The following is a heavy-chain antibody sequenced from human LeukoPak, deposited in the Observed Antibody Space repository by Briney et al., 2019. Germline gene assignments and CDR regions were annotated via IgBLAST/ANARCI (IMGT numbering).Heavy chain of an antibody. J-gene: IGHJ4*02. CDR3: ARQGPLTTAVTTRTNPFDY. V-gene: IGHV4-59*08. Sequence: SGTLSLTCTVSAGSISSSYWSWIRQPPGKGLEWIGYISYSGSTNYNPSLKSRVTISVDTSKNQFSLKLNSVTAADTAVYYCARQGPLTTAVTTRTNPFDYWGQGTLVTVSS. CDR1: AGSISSSY. CDR2: ISYSGST. D-gene: IGHD4-11*01.